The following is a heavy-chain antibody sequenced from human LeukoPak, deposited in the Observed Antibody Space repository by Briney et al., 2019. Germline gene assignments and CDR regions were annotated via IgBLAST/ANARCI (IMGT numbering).Heavy chain of an antibody. CDR3: AGRAVTISNAFDI. Sequence: PSETLSLTCTVSGGSIRSYSWSWIRQPPGKGLEWIGYIYYTGSTNYNPSLKSRVTISVDTSKNQFSLKLTSVTAADTAVYYCAGRAVTISNAFDIGGQGTMVTVSS. CDR1: GGSIRSYS. V-gene: IGHV4-59*01. D-gene: IGHD4-17*01. CDR2: IYYTGST. J-gene: IGHJ3*02.